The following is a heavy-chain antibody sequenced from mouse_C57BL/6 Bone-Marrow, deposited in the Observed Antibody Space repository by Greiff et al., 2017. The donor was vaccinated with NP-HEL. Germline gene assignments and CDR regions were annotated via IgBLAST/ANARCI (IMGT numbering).Heavy chain of an antibody. J-gene: IGHJ2*01. CDR1: GFTFSDFY. CDR2: SRNKANDYTT. V-gene: IGHV7-1*01. Sequence: EVKVVESGGGLVQSGRSLRLSCATSGFTFSDFYMEWVRQAPGKGLEWIAASRNKANDYTTEYSASVKGRFIVSRDTSQSILYLQMNALRAEDTAIYYCARDASKGGFDYWGQGTTLTVSS. CDR3: ARDASKGGFDY.